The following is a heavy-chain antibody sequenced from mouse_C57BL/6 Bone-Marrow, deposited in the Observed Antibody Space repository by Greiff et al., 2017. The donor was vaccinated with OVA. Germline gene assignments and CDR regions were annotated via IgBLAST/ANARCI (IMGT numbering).Heavy chain of an antibody. CDR1: GYTFTDYE. Sequence: VQLQQSGAELVRPGASVTLSCKASGYTFTDYEMHWVKQTPVHGLEWIGAIDTETGGTAYNQKFKGKAILTADKYSSTAYMELRIRTSEYSAVYYYTRSYCNYGDFDDCGQGTTLTVSS. CDR3: TRSYCNYGDFDD. CDR2: IDTETGGT. J-gene: IGHJ2*01. D-gene: IGHD2-1*01. V-gene: IGHV1-15*01.